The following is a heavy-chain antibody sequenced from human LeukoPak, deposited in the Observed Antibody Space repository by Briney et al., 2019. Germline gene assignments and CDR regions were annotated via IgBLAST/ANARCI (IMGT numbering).Heavy chain of an antibody. J-gene: IGHJ5*02. CDR3: ARDVGVLRFLEWLSREGWFDP. CDR1: GGTFSSYA. V-gene: IGHV1-69*01. D-gene: IGHD3-3*01. Sequence: SVKVSCKASGGTFSSYAISWVRQAPGQGLEWMGGIIPIFGTANYAQKFQGRVTITADESTSTAYMELSSLRSEDTAVYYCARDVGVLRFLEWLSREGWFDPWGQGTLVTVSS. CDR2: IIPIFGTA.